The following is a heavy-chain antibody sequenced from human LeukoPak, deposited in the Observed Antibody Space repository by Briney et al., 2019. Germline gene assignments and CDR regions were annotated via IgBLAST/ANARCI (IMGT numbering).Heavy chain of an antibody. CDR1: GFSLSDYG. Sequence: GGSLRLSCSASGFSLSDYGMSWVRQAPGKGLEWVSYITMNSVRFYADSMKGRFTISRDNDKNSVYLQMNSLRAEDTAVYYCARGNAARLYYYYYGMDVWGQGTTVTVSS. V-gene: IGHV3-69-1*01. J-gene: IGHJ6*02. CDR3: ARGNAARLYYYYYGMDV. CDR2: ITMNSVR. D-gene: IGHD6-6*01.